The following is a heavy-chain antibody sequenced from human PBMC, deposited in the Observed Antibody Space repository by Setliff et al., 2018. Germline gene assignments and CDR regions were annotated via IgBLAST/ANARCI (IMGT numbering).Heavy chain of an antibody. Sequence: LRLSCAASGFTFSSYSMNWVRQAPGKGLEWVSYISSSSSTIYYADSVKGRFTISRDNAKNSLYLQMNSLRAEDTAVYYCARDLSGWVRWELAYYWGQGTLVTVS. CDR1: GFTFSSYS. D-gene: IGHD1-26*01. CDR2: ISSSSSTI. J-gene: IGHJ4*02. CDR3: ARDLSGWVRWELAYY. V-gene: IGHV3-48*04.